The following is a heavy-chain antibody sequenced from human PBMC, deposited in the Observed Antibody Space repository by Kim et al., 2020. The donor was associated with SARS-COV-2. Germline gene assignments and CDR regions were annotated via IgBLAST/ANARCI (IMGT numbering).Heavy chain of an antibody. CDR2: T. Sequence: TFYTDAVKGSFTISRDNSKNTLYLQMTSLRPEDTAVYYCVRLSSGWYYDYWGQGTLVTVSS. J-gene: IGHJ4*02. D-gene: IGHD6-19*01. CDR3: VRLSSGWYYDY. V-gene: IGHV3-64D*06.